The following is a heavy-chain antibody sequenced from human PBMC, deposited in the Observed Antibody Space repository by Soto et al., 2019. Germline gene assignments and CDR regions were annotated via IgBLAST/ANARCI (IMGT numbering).Heavy chain of an antibody. CDR1: GFTFSSYG. CDR2: IWYDGSNK. CDR3: ARDQLATVVNSLYY. V-gene: IGHV3-33*01. D-gene: IGHD4-17*01. J-gene: IGHJ4*02. Sequence: GGSLRLSCAASGFTFSSYGMHWVRQAPGKGLEWVAVIWYDGSNKYYADSVKGRFTISRDNSKNTLYLQMNSLRAEDTAVYYCARDQLATVVNSLYYWGQGTLVTVSS.